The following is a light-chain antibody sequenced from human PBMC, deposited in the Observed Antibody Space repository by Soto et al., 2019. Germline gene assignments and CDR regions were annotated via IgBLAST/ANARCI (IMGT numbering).Light chain of an antibody. Sequence: QSALAQPPSASGSPGQSIYISCTGTGSDVGTYNYVSWYQQHPGKAPKLIIYEVSKRPSGVPDRFSGSKSGNTASLTASGLQAEDEAEYYCSSYAGSNNLGVFGTGTKVTVL. CDR3: SSYAGSNNLGV. CDR1: GSDVGTYNY. CDR2: EVS. V-gene: IGLV2-8*01. J-gene: IGLJ1*01.